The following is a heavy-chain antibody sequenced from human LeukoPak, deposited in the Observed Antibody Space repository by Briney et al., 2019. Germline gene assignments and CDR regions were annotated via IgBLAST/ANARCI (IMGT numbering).Heavy chain of an antibody. CDR3: ARWGYDYADDY. CDR2: INPNSGGT. J-gene: IGHJ4*02. CDR1: GYTFTSYG. Sequence: ASVKVSCKASGYTFTSYGISWVRQAPGQGLEWMGRINPNSGGTNYAQKFQGRVTMTRDTSISTAYMELSRLRSDDTAVYYCARWGYDYADDYWGQGTLVTVSS. V-gene: IGHV1-2*06. D-gene: IGHD3-16*01.